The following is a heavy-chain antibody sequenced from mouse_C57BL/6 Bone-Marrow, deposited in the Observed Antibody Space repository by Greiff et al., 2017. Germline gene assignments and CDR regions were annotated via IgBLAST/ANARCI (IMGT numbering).Heavy chain of an antibody. V-gene: IGHV1-20*01. D-gene: IGHD4-1*01. CDR3: ASPGGFDY. Sequence: DVKLVESGPELVKPGDSVKISCKASGYSFTGYFMNWVMQSHGKSLEWIGRINPYNGDTFYNQKFKGKATLTVDKSSSTAHMELRSLTSEDSAVYYCASPGGFDYWGQGTTLTVSS. CDR1: GYSFTGYF. J-gene: IGHJ2*01. CDR2: INPYNGDT.